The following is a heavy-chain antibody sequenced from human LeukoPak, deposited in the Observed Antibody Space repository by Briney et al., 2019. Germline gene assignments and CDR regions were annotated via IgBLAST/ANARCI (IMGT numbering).Heavy chain of an antibody. J-gene: IGHJ6*03. CDR1: GFTFGDYA. V-gene: IGHV3-30*02. Sequence: PWGSLRLSCTASGFTFGDYAMSWFRQAPGKGLEWVAFIRYDGSNKYYADSVKGRFTISRDNSKNTLYLQMKSLRAEDTAVYYCAKGGGYEAQYYYYYLDVWGKGTTVTISS. CDR3: AKGGGYEAQYYYYYLDV. D-gene: IGHD5-12*01. CDR2: IRYDGSNK.